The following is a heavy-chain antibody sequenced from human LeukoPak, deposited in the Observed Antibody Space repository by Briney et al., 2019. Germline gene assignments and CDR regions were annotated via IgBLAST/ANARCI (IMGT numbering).Heavy chain of an antibody. V-gene: IGHV3-33*01. D-gene: IGHD1-14*01. CDR2: IWYDGSNK. CDR1: GFTFRTYG. Sequence: GGSLRLSCAASGFTFRTYGMHWVRQAPGKGLEWAAVIWYDGSNKYYADSVKGRFTISRDNSKNTLYLQMNSLRAEDTAVYYCARDYNYYLDNWGQGTLVTVSS. CDR3: ARDYNYYLDN. J-gene: IGHJ4*02.